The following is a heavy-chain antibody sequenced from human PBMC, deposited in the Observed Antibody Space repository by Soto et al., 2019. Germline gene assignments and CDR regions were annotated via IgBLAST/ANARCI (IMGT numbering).Heavy chain of an antibody. V-gene: IGHV3-23*01. CDR2: ISGSGGST. CDR3: AKGNYYYYMDV. J-gene: IGHJ6*03. Sequence: GGSLRLSCAASGFTFSSNAMTWVRQAPGKGLEWVSGISGSGGSTLYADSVKGRFTISRDNSKNTLYLQMNSLRVEDTAVYYCAKGNYYYYMDVWAEGTTVTVSS. CDR1: GFTFSSNA.